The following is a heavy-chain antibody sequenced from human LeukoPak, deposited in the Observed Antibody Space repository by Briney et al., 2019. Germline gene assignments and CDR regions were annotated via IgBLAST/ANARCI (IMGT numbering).Heavy chain of an antibody. CDR1: GGSFSGYY. CDR3: ARAPQPPGPVLSYMDV. CDR2: IYTSGST. D-gene: IGHD2/OR15-2a*01. V-gene: IGHV4-59*10. J-gene: IGHJ6*03. Sequence: SETLSLTCAVYGGSFSGYYWSWIRQPAGKGLEWIGRIYTSGSTNYNPSLKSRVTMSVDTSKNQFSLKLSSVTAADTAVYYCARAPQPPGPVLSYMDVWGKGTTVTISS.